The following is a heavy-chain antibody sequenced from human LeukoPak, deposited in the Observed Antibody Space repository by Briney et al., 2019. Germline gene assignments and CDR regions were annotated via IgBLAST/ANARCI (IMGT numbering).Heavy chain of an antibody. CDR3: ASGRGGWYGEAFDI. CDR1: GGTFSSYA. CDR2: IIPIFGTA. Sequence: PWASVEVSCKASGGTFSSYAISWVRQAPGQGLEWMGGIIPIFGTANYAQKFQGRVTITADKSTSTAYMELSSLRSEDTAVYYCASGRGGWYGEAFDIWGQGTMVTVSS. D-gene: IGHD6-19*01. J-gene: IGHJ3*02. V-gene: IGHV1-69*06.